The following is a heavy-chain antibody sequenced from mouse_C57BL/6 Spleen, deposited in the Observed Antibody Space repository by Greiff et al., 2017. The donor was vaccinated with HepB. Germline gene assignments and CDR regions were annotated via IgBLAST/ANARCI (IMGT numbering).Heavy chain of an antibody. D-gene: IGHD2-3*01. V-gene: IGHV1-81*01. Sequence: VKVVESGAELARPGASVKLSCKASGYTFTSYGISWVKQRTGQGLEWIGEIYPRSGNTYYNEKFKGKATLTADKSSSTAYMELRSLTSEDSAVYFCARSDGYPLCYWGQGTSVTVSS. CDR3: ARSDGYPLCY. CDR2: IYPRSGNT. J-gene: IGHJ4*01. CDR1: GYTFTSYG.